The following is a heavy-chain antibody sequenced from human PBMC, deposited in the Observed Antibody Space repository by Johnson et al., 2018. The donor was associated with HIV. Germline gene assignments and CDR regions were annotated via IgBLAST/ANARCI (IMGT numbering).Heavy chain of an antibody. CDR3: AKDRVEVGYGDYWASDM. Sequence: VQLVESGGGLVKREGTLRLSCAPSGFIFSNAWMSWVRQGPGKWLEWVSGSSWNGGRPSYADSVRGRFIISRDNAKNSLYLQMNRLRVEDTALYYCAKDRVEVGYGDYWASDMWGRGTMVIVSS. CDR1: GFIFSNAW. J-gene: IGHJ3*02. V-gene: IGHV3-20*04. CDR2: SSWNGGRP. D-gene: IGHD4-17*01.